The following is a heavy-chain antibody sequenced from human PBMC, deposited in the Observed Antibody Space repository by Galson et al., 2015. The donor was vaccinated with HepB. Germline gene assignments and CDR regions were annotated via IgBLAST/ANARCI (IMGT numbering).Heavy chain of an antibody. J-gene: IGHJ4*02. CDR2: INYSGTT. V-gene: IGHV4-39*01. CDR3: ARHGWPVTLLRGLPLFFFDY. CDR1: GGSLSSTFYH. D-gene: IGHD3-10*01. Sequence: SETLSLTCTVSGGSLSSTFYHWGWIRQPPGKGLEWIGSINYSGTTYYNPSLRSRVTVSVDTSKNQFSLKLGSVTAADTALYYCARHGWPVTLLRGLPLFFFDYWGQGILVTVSS.